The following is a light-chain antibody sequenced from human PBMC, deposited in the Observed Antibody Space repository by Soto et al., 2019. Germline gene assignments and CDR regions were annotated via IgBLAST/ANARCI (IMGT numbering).Light chain of an antibody. CDR3: QSYDSSMGVV. V-gene: IGLV6-57*04. Sequence: NFMLTQPHSVSESPGKTVTISCTRSSGSIASNYVQWYQQRPGSAPTTVIYEDNQRPSGVPDRFSGSIDSSSNSASLTISGLKTEDEADYYCQSYDSSMGVVFSGGTKLTVL. J-gene: IGLJ2*01. CDR1: SGSIASNY. CDR2: EDN.